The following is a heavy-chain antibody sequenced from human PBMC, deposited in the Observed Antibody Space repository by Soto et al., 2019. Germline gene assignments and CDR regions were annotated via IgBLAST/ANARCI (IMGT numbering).Heavy chain of an antibody. Sequence: QVQMVESGGGVVQPGRSLRLSCAASGFSFSTYGMHWVRQAPGKGLEWMAVISNDGSNKYYADSVKGRFTIYRDNSKDTLFLQMNSLRGEDTAIYYCAKVIRADSTSSNFYYYSGMDVWGQGTTVTVSS. CDR3: AKVIRADSTSSNFYYYSGMDV. J-gene: IGHJ6*02. V-gene: IGHV3-30*18. CDR2: ISNDGSNK. D-gene: IGHD6-6*01. CDR1: GFSFSTYG.